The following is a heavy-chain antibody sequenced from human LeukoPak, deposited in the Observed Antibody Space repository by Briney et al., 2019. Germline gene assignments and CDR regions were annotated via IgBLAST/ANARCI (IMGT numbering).Heavy chain of an antibody. CDR2: INPSGGST. V-gene: IGHV1-46*01. CDR3: ARDLDDSSGYLVDFDY. Sequence: ASVKVSCKASGYTFTSHYMHWVRQAPGQGLEWMGIINPSGGSTSYAQKFQGRVTMTRDTSTSTVYMELSSLRSEDTAVYYCARDLDDSSGYLVDFDYWGQGTLVTVSS. D-gene: IGHD3-22*01. CDR1: GYTFTSHY. J-gene: IGHJ4*02.